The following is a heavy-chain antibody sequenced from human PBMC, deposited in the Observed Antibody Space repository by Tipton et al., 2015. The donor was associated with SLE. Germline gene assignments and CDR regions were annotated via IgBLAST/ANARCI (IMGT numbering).Heavy chain of an antibody. Sequence: QVQLVQSGAEVKKPGASVKVSCKASGYTFISYDINWVRQATGQGLEWMGWISSYNGNTNYAQKLQGRVTMTTDTSTSTAYMELRSLRSDDTAVYYCARDKVSWQAAAAHNWFDPWGQGTLVTVSS. J-gene: IGHJ5*02. D-gene: IGHD6-13*01. CDR3: ARDKVSWQAAAAHNWFDP. V-gene: IGHV1-18*01. CDR1: GYTFISYD. CDR2: ISSYNGNT.